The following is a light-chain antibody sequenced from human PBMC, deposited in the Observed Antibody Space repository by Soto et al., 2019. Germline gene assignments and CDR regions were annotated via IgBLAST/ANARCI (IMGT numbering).Light chain of an antibody. J-gene: IGLJ3*02. Sequence: QSALTQPPSASGSPGQSVTISCTGTSSDVGGYKYVSWYQQHPGKVPKLLIYEVDKRPSGVPDRFSGSKSGNTASLTVSGLQSEDEAHYYCQSYDNSLSGSWVFGGGTKLTVL. CDR1: SSDVGGYKY. CDR2: EVD. CDR3: QSYDNSLSGSWV. V-gene: IGLV2-8*01.